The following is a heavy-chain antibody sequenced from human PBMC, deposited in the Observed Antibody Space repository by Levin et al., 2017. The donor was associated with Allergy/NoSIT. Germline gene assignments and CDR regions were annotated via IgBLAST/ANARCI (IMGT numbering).Heavy chain of an antibody. D-gene: IGHD3-3*02. J-gene: IGHJ5*02. Sequence: GESLKISCATSGFSFNNAWMTWFRQGPGKGLEWVGRIRGQSDGGTTDYAEPVKGRFTISRDDSKATVFLQMNGLSADDTGIYYCATSNLATWGQGTLVTVSS. CDR2: IRGQSDGGTT. V-gene: IGHV3-15*01. CDR3: ATSNLAT. CDR1: GFSFNNAW.